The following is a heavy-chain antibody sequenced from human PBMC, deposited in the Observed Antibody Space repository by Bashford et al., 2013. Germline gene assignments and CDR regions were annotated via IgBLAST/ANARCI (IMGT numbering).Heavy chain of an antibody. V-gene: IGHV1-69*06. Sequence: SVKVSCKASGGTLNNYAINWLRQAPGQGLEWMGGIISQFGTTNYAQKFQGRVTITADKSTSTAYMELSSLRSEDTAVYYCARFVDTAMVGRDYFDYWGQGTLVTVSS. CDR3: ARFVDTAMVGRDYFDY. CDR2: IISQFGTT. J-gene: IGHJ4*02. D-gene: IGHD5-18*01. CDR1: GGTLNNYA.